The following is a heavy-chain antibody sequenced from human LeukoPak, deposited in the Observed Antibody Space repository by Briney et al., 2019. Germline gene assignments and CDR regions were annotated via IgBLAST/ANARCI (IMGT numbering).Heavy chain of an antibody. CDR1: GFTFSSYA. J-gene: IGHJ3*02. CDR2: MSYVGSNK. V-gene: IGHV3-30*04. Sequence: GGSLRLSCAASGFTFSSYAMHWVRQAPGKGLEWVAVMSYVGSNKYYTDSVKGRFTISRDNSKNTLYLQMNSLRAEDTAVYYCARLLAGSGYARDAFDIWGQGTMVTVSS. D-gene: IGHD3-22*01. CDR3: ARLLAGSGYARDAFDI.